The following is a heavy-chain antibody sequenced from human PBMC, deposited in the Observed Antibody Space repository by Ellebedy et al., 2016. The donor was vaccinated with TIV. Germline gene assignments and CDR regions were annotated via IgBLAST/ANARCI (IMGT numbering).Heavy chain of an antibody. D-gene: IGHD3/OR15-3a*01. Sequence: GGSLRLXCAVSGFTFSNYPMCWVRQAPGMGPEWVSSIGNAGATYYADSVKGRFTISRDNSKNTVYLQMNSLRAEDTAIYFCARGSNYVMDVWGQGTTVTVSS. CDR1: GFTFSNYP. J-gene: IGHJ6*02. V-gene: IGHV3-23*01. CDR2: IGNAGAT. CDR3: ARGSNYVMDV.